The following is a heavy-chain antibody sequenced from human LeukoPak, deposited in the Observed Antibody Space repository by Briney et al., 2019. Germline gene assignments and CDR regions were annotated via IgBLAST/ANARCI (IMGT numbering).Heavy chain of an antibody. CDR2: IYYSGST. CDR1: GGSISSSSYY. V-gene: IGHV4-39*01. D-gene: IGHD2-15*01. CDR3: ARGDCSGGSCYLFDY. J-gene: IGHJ4*02. Sequence: PSETLSLTCTVSGGSISSSSYYWGWIRQPPGKGLEWIGSIYYSGSTYYNPSLKSRVTISVGTSENQFSLKLSSVTAADTAVYYCARGDCSGGSCYLFDYWGQGALVTVSS.